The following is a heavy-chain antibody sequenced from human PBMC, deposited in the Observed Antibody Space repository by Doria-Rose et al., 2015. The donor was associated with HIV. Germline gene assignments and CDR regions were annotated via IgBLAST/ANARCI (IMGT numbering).Heavy chain of an antibody. CDR3: AKDQHTDPFCFDS. V-gene: IGHV3-30*18. J-gene: IGHJ4*02. Sequence: MHWVRRAPGKGLEWVAVVSFDGSTKKYADSVKGRFTISRDSSKNTLTLQMNSLRTEDTAVYYCAKDQHTDPFCFDSWGQGTLVTIPS. CDR2: VSFDGSTK.